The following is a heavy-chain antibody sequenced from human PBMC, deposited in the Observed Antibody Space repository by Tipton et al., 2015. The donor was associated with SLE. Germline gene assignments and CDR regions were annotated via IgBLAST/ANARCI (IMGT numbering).Heavy chain of an antibody. CDR3: AIYSGSYYGHWFDP. CDR1: GGSISSGGHS. CDR2: IYHSGST. D-gene: IGHD1-26*01. V-gene: IGHV4-30-2*02. Sequence: LRLSCAVSGGSISSGGHSWRWIRQPPGKGLEWIGYIYHSGSTNYNPSLKSRVTISVDTSKNQFSLKLSSVTAADTAVCYCAIYSGSYYGHWFDPWGQGTLVTVSS. J-gene: IGHJ5*02.